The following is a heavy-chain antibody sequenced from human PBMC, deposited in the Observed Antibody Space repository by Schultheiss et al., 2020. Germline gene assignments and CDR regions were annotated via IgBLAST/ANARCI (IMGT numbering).Heavy chain of an antibody. D-gene: IGHD2-2*01. V-gene: IGHV3-33*05. CDR3: ARGKIVPAAIVGYYYYYGMDV. CDR2: ISYDGSNK. CDR1: GFTFSSYG. J-gene: IGHJ6*02. Sequence: GGSLRLSCAASGFTFSSYGMHWVRQAPGKGLEWVAVISYDGSNKYYADSVKGRFTISRDNSKNTLYLQMNSLRAEDTAVYYCARGKIVPAAIVGYYYYYGMDVWGQGTTVTVSS.